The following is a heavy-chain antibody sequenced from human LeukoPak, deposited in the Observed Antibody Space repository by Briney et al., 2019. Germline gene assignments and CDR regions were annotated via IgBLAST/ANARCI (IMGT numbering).Heavy chain of an antibody. CDR2: ISGSSGTI. Sequence: GGSLRLSCAASGFTFSSYSMNWVRQAPGKGLEWVSYISGSSGTIYYADSVKGRFTISRDNAKNSLYLQMNSLRDEDTAVYYCARKLYSSSWADAFDIWGQGTIVLVSS. CDR3: ARKLYSSSWADAFDI. CDR1: GFTFSSYS. J-gene: IGHJ3*02. D-gene: IGHD6-13*01. V-gene: IGHV3-48*02.